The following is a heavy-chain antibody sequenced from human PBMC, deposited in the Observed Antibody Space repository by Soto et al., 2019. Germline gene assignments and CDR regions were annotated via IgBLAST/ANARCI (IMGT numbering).Heavy chain of an antibody. CDR1: GYPFTSYT. CDR2: ISTYNGNT. J-gene: IGHJ4*01. CDR3: AREATSMTGLQWWFDY. V-gene: IGHV1-18*01. Sequence: QVQLVQSGAEVKKPGASVKVSCKASGYPFTSYTFSWVRQAPGQGLEWMGWISTYNGNTNYAQSLQGRVSLTTDTSTNTGDMELRSLRSDETAGYYCAREATSMTGLQWWFDYWGHGPRVTVSS. D-gene: IGHD2-15*01.